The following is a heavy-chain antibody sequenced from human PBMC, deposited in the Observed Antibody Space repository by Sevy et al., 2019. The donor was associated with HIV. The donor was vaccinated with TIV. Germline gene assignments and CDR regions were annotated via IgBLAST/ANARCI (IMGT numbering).Heavy chain of an antibody. D-gene: IGHD5-18*01. CDR3: ARDPGYSYGPGLGYYYYGMDV. J-gene: IGHJ6*02. Sequence: SETLSLTCTVSGGSISSYYWSWIRQPPGKGLEWIGYIYYSGSTNYNPSLKSRVTISVDPSKNQFSLKLSSVTAADTAVYYCARDPGYSYGPGLGYYYYGMDVWGQGTTVTVSS. V-gene: IGHV4-59*01. CDR2: IYYSGST. CDR1: GGSISSYY.